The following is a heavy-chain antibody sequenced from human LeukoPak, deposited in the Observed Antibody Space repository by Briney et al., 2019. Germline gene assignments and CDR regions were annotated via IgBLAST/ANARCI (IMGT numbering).Heavy chain of an antibody. J-gene: IGHJ4*02. V-gene: IGHV1-69*04. Sequence: SVKVSCKASGGTFSSYAISWVRQAPGQGLEWMGRIIPILGIANYAQKFQGRVTITADKSTSTAYMELSSLRSEDTAVYYCARDGIAVAGTFDYWGQGTLVTISS. CDR2: IIPILGIA. CDR3: ARDGIAVAGTFDY. CDR1: GGTFSSYA. D-gene: IGHD6-19*01.